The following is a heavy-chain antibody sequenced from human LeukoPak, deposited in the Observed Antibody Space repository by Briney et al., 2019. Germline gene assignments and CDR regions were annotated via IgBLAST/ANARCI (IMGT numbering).Heavy chain of an antibody. J-gene: IGHJ5*02. CDR3: IVFGDSNH. V-gene: IGHV3-53*01. CDR2: IHTSGDT. Sequence: GGSLRLSCAASGLTGSHNYASWVRQAPGKGLEWVSAIHTSGDTCYADSVKGRFTISRDTSKNTLYLQINSLRVEDTAVYYCIVFGDSNHWGQGTLVTVSS. D-gene: IGHD4-17*01. CDR1: GLTGSHNY.